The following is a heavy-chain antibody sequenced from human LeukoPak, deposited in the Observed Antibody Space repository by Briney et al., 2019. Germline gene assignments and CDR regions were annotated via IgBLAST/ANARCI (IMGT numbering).Heavy chain of an antibody. Sequence: KPSETLSLTCTVSGGSISSSSYSWGWIRQPPGKGLEWIGSIYYSGSTYYNPSLKSRVTISVDTSKNQFSLKLSSVTAADTAVYCCARAIQLWWYFDYWGQGTLVTVSS. D-gene: IGHD5-18*01. V-gene: IGHV4-39*01. CDR2: IYYSGST. CDR1: GGSISSSSYS. J-gene: IGHJ4*02. CDR3: ARAIQLWWYFDY.